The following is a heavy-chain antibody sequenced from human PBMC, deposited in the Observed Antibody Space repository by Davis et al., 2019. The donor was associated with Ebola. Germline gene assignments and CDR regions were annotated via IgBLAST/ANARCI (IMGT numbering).Heavy chain of an antibody. V-gene: IGHV3-7*01. D-gene: IGHD5-18*01. Sequence: GESLKISCAASGFTFSTYWMSWVRQAPGKGLEWVANIKQDGSEKYYVDSVKGRFTISRDNAKNSLYLQMNSLRVEDTAVYYCARGGYMVGMDVWGQGTTVTVSS. CDR3: ARGGYMVGMDV. CDR1: GFTFSTYW. J-gene: IGHJ6*02. CDR2: IKQDGSEK.